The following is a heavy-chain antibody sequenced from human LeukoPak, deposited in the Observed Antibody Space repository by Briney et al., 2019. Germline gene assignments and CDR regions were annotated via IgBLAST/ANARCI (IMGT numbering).Heavy chain of an antibody. CDR1: GYTFTDYY. CDR3: ARGGQTYYDILTGYYGIDEN. D-gene: IGHD3-9*01. CDR2: INCNSGAT. J-gene: IGHJ4*02. Sequence: ASVKVSCKASGYTFTDYYMHWVRQAPGQGLEWMGWINCNSGATNYAPKFQGRVTMTRDTSISTAYMELSRLRSDDTAVYYCARGGQTYYDILTGYYGIDENWGQGTLVTVSS. V-gene: IGHV1-2*02.